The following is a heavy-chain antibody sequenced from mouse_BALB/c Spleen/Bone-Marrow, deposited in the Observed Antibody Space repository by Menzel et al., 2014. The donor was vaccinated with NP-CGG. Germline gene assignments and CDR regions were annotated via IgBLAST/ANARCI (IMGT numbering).Heavy chain of an antibody. CDR1: GYSFTGYF. CDR3: ARGYYDSSSWFAY. CDR2: INPYNGDT. J-gene: IGHJ3*01. D-gene: IGHD1-1*01. Sequence: LVESGPELVKPGASVKISCKASGYSFTGYFMNWVMQSHGKSLEWIGRINPYNGDTFYNQKFKGKATLTVDKSSSTAHMKLRSMASEDSAVYYCARGYYDSSSWFAYWGQGTLVTVSA. V-gene: IGHV1-20*02.